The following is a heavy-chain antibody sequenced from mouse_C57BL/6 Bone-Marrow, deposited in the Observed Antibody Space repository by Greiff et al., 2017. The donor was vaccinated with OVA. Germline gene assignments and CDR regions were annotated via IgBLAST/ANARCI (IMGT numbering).Heavy chain of an antibody. V-gene: IGHV1-47*01. Sequence: VKLQESGAELVKPGASVKMSCKASGYTFTTYPIEWMKQNHGKSLEWIGNFHPYNDDTKYNEKFKGKATLTVEKSSSTVYLELSRLTSDDSAVYYCARGGLLYPWFAYWGQGTLVTVSA. D-gene: IGHD2-12*01. CDR1: GYTFTTYP. CDR2: FHPYNDDT. CDR3: ARGGLLYPWFAY. J-gene: IGHJ3*01.